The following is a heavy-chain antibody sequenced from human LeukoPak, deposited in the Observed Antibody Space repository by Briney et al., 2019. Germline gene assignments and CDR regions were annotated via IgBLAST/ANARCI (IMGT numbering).Heavy chain of an antibody. CDR1: GYAFTSYY. CDR3: ARPGDYYGSSGWFDS. D-gene: IGHD3-10*01. CDR2: ISPSAGST. V-gene: IGHV1-46*01. Sequence: ASVKDSCKASGYAFTSYYIHWVRQAPGQGLEWLGIISPSAGSTSYAQKFQGRVTMTRDTSTNTVYMELSSLRSEDTAVYYCARPGDYYGSSGWFDSWGQGTMVTVSS. J-gene: IGHJ5*01.